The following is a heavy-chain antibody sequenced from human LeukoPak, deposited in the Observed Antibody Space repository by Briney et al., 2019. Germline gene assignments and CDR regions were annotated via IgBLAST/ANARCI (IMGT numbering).Heavy chain of an antibody. CDR1: GFTVSSNC. CDR2: IYSCGST. CDR3: AKDSRETLAGTEDY. D-gene: IGHD6-19*01. J-gene: IGHJ4*02. V-gene: IGHV3-53*01. Sequence: GGSLRLSCAASGFTVSSNCMSWVRQAQGEGQEWVSVIYSCGSTYYADSVTGRFTISRDNSENTLYLQMNSLRPEDTAMYYCAKDSRETLAGTEDYWGRGTLVTVSS.